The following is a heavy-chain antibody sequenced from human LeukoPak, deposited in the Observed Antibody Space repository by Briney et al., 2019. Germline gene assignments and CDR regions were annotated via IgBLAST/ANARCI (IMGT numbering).Heavy chain of an antibody. Sequence: GGSLRLSCAASGFTFTSHWISWVRQAPGKGLEWVAQIKQDGSEKYYVDSLKDRFTISRDNGKNSLHLQMNSLRAEDTAVYYCARVVDDTSVYRPFDYWGQGTLVTVSS. V-gene: IGHV3-7*01. CDR3: ARVVDDTSVYRPFDY. CDR1: GFTFTSHW. CDR2: IKQDGSEK. J-gene: IGHJ4*02. D-gene: IGHD3-22*01.